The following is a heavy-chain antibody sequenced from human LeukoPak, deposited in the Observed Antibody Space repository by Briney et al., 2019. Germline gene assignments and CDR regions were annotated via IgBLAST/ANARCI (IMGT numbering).Heavy chain of an antibody. CDR3: ARGGGYSGYDFGY. Sequence: GGSLRLSCAASGFTFNNYYMTWVRQAPGKGLEWVSTIGGSDGTTYYADSVKGRFTISRDNSKNTLSLQMNSLRAEDTAVYYCARGGGYSGYDFGYWGQGTLVTVSS. V-gene: IGHV3-23*01. D-gene: IGHD5-12*01. CDR1: GFTFNNYY. J-gene: IGHJ4*02. CDR2: IGGSDGTT.